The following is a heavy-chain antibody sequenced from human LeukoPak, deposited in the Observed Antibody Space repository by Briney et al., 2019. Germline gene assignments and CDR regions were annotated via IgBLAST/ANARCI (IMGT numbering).Heavy chain of an antibody. CDR2: IYTSGST. CDR3: ARDTAMVSSYYYYYMDV. Sequence: SETLSLTCTVSGGSISSGSYYWSWVRQPAGKGLEWIGRIYTSGSTNYNPSLKSRVTISVDTSKNQFSLKLSSVTAADTAVYYCARDTAMVSSYYYYYMDVWGKGTTVTVSS. CDR1: GGSISSGSYY. D-gene: IGHD5-18*01. V-gene: IGHV4-61*02. J-gene: IGHJ6*03.